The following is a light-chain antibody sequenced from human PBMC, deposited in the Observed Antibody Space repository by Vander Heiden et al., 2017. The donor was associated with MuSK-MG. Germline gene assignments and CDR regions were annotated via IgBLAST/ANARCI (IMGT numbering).Light chain of an antibody. CDR3: QQSDSTPLT. V-gene: IGKV1-39*01. CDR2: AAS. CDR1: QRISSY. J-gene: IGKJ1*01. Sequence: DTQITQSPSSLSASVGDRVTITCRASQRISSYLNWYQQKPGKAPKLLIYAASSLQSGVPSRFSGSGSGTDFTLTISRLQPEDFATYYCQQSDSTPLTFGHGTKVEIK.